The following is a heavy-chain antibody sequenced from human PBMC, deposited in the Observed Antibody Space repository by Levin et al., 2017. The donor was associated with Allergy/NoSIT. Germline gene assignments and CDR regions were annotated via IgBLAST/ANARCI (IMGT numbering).Heavy chain of an antibody. Sequence: LSLTCAASGFTFSSYSMNWVRQAPGKGLEWVSSISSSSSYIYYADSVKGRFTISRDNAKNSLYLQMNSLRAEDTAVYYCAREMRYYYDSSGYENGYYYYYYGMDVWGQGTTVTVSS. D-gene: IGHD3-22*01. CDR2: ISSSSSYI. J-gene: IGHJ6*02. V-gene: IGHV3-21*01. CDR3: AREMRYYYDSSGYENGYYYYYYGMDV. CDR1: GFTFSSYS.